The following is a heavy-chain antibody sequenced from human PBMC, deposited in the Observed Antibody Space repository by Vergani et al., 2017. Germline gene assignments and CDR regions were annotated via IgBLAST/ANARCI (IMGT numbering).Heavy chain of an antibody. J-gene: IGHJ3*02. CDR1: GFTFSSYG. CDR3: AIDPSNWGPGAFDI. CDR2: IWYDGSNK. V-gene: IGHV3-33*01. Sequence: QVQLVESGGGVVQPGRSLRLSCAASGFTFSSYGMHWVRQAPGKGLEWVAVIWYDGSNKYYADSVKGRFTISRDNSKNTLYLQMNSLRAEDTAVYYCAIDPSNWGPGAFDIWGQGTMVTVSS. D-gene: IGHD7-27*01.